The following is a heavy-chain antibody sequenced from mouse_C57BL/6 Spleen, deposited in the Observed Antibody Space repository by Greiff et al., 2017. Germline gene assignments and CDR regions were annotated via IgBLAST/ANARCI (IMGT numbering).Heavy chain of an antibody. CDR1: GYAFSSSW. CDR2: IYPGDGDT. D-gene: IGHD2-1*01. V-gene: IGHV1-82*01. Sequence: QVQLQQSGPELVKPGASVKISCKASGYAFSSSWMNWVKQRPGKGLEWIGRIYPGDGDTNYNGKFKGKATLTADKSSSTADMQLSSLTSEDSAVYFCARWGYYGTDWDYWGQGTTLTVSS. CDR3: ARWGYYGTDWDY. J-gene: IGHJ2*01.